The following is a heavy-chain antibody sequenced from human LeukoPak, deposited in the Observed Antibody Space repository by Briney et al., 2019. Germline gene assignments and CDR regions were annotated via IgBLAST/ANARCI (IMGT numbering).Heavy chain of an antibody. J-gene: IGHJ6*03. V-gene: IGHV3-20*04. CDR1: GFTFDDYG. D-gene: IGHD6-6*01. CDR2: INWNGGST. CDR3: AREEFAARPVSHYYMDV. Sequence: PGGSLRLSCAASGFTFDDYGMSWVRQAPGKGLEWVSGINWNGGSTGYADSVKGRFTISRDNAKNSLYLQMNSLRAEDTALYYCAREEFAARPVSHYYMDVWGKGTTVTVSS.